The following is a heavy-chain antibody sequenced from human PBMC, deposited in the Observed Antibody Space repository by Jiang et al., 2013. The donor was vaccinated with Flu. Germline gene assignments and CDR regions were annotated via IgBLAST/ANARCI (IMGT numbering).Heavy chain of an antibody. V-gene: IGHV4-59*08. Sequence: PGLVRPSETLSLTCTVSNGSINTYYWSWIRQPPGKGLEWIGYVYYSGSTNYNSSFNSRVTFSVDTSKNQFPMKLTSMTAADTAVYYCARHMHPWTGYASAFDFWGQGTQVSVSS. J-gene: IGHJ4*02. D-gene: IGHD1-14*01. CDR1: NGSINTYY. CDR3: ARHMHPWTGYASAFDF. CDR2: VYYSGST.